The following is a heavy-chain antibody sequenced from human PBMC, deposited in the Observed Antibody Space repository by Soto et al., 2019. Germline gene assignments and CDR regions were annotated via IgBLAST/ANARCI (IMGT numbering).Heavy chain of an antibody. Sequence: ASVKVSCKASGGTFSSYAISWVRQAPGQGLEWMGGIIPIFGTANYAQKFQGRVTITADESTSTAYMELSSLRSEDTAVYYCATSDTSYYYDSSGTQGGYYFDYWGQGTLVTVSS. CDR2: IIPIFGTA. CDR1: GGTFSSYA. CDR3: ATSDTSYYYDSSGTQGGYYFDY. D-gene: IGHD3-22*01. J-gene: IGHJ4*02. V-gene: IGHV1-69*13.